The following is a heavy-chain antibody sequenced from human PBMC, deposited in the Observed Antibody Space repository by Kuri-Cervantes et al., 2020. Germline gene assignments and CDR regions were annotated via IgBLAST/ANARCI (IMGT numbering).Heavy chain of an antibody. V-gene: IGHV4-34*01. D-gene: IGHD2-2*01. CDR2: INHSGST. Sequence: SQTLSLTCAVYGGSFSGYYWSWIRQPPGKGLEWIGEINHSGSTNYNPSLKSRVTISVDTSKNQFSLKLSSVTAADTAVYYCAGDRVPAPDWFDPWGQGTLVTVSS. CDR3: AGDRVPAPDWFDP. CDR1: GGSFSGYY. J-gene: IGHJ5*02.